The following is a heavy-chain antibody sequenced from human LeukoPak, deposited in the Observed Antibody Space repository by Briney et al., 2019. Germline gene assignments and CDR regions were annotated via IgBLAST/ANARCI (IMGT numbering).Heavy chain of an antibody. CDR3: ARHVYGEYGPGDY. CDR2: IRNSGNT. CDR1: GFSFSSSSHH. Sequence: WETLSLTCTVSGFSFSSSSHHWVRLRPPPGLGLESIGSIRNSGNTYYSPSLKSRVTISVDTSKNQFSLKLSSVTAADTAVYYCARHVYGEYGPGDYWGQGILVTVSS. V-gene: IGHV4-39*01. J-gene: IGHJ4*02. D-gene: IGHD4-17*01.